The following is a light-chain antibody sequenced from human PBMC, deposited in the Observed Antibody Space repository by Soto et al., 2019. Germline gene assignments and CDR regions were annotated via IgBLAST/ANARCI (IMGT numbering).Light chain of an antibody. Sequence: EIVLTRSPATLSLSPGERATLSCRASQSVSSYLAWYQQKPGHAPRLLIYDASNRATGIPARFSGSGSGTDFTLTISSLEPEDFAVYYCQQRSNCPVTFGQGTRVEIK. CDR1: QSVSSY. CDR2: DAS. J-gene: IGKJ1*01. V-gene: IGKV3-11*01. CDR3: QQRSNCPVT.